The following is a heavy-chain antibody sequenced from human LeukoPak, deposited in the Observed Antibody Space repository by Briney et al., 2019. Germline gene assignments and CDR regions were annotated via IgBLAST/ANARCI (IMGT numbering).Heavy chain of an antibody. V-gene: IGHV3-23*01. CDR3: AKYYYDSSGTLDY. Sequence: PGGXLRLSCAASGFTFSSYAMSWVRQAPGKGLEWVSAISGSGGSTYYADSVKGGFTISRDNSKKTLYLQMNSLRAEDTAVYYCAKYYYDSSGTLDYWGQGTLVTVSS. CDR1: GFTFSSYA. D-gene: IGHD3-22*01. J-gene: IGHJ4*02. CDR2: ISGSGGST.